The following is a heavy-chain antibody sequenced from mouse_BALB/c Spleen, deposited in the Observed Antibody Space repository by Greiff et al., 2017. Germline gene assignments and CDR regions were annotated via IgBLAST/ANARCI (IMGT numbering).Heavy chain of an antibody. CDR1: GYTFTRYW. CDR2: INPSTGYT. V-gene: IGHV1-7*01. CDR3: ARGDYFDY. Sequence: QVQLQQSGAELAKPGASVKMSCKASGYTFTRYWMHWVKQRPGQGLEWIGYINPSTGYTEYNQKFKDKATLTADKSSSTAYMQLSSLTSEDSAVYYCARGDYFDYWGQGTTLTVSS. J-gene: IGHJ2*01.